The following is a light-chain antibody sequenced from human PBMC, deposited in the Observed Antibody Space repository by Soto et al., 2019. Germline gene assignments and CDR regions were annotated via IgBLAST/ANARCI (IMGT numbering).Light chain of an antibody. Sequence: EIVLTQSPGTLYLSSGERATLSCRASQSVSSNYLAWYQQKRGQAPRLLIYAASARATGIPDRFSGSGSGTDFTLTISRLEPEDFAVYFCQLYGSSPPRYTFAQGTKLEIK. J-gene: IGKJ2*01. CDR1: QSVSSNY. CDR2: AAS. CDR3: QLYGSSPPRYT. V-gene: IGKV3-20*01.